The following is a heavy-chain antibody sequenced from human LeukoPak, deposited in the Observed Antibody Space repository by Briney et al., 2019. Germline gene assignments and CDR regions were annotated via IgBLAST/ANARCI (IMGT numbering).Heavy chain of an antibody. CDR2: MNPNSGNT. J-gene: IGHJ4*02. CDR3: ARPQSGSYYFDY. Sequence: WASVKVSCKASGYTFTSYDINWVRQATGQGLEWMGWMNPNSGNTGYAQKFQGRVTMTRNTSISTAYMELSSLRSEDTAVYYCARPQSGSYYFDYWGQGTLVTVSS. CDR1: GYTFTSYD. V-gene: IGHV1-8*01. D-gene: IGHD1-26*01.